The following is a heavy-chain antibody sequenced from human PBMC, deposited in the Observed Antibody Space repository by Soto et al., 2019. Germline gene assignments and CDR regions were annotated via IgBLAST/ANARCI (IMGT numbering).Heavy chain of an antibody. V-gene: IGHV4-38-2*01. J-gene: IGHJ4*02. CDR2: ISHSGTT. D-gene: IGHD4-17*01. CDR1: DYSISTGYF. CDR3: ARITYGYNYFDY. Sequence: SETLSLTCSVSDYSISTGYFWGWSRQPPGKGLEWIGCISHSGTTHYNTSLKSRVTISIDTSENQFSLKLSSVTAADAAVYYCARITYGYNYFDYWGRGTQVTVSS.